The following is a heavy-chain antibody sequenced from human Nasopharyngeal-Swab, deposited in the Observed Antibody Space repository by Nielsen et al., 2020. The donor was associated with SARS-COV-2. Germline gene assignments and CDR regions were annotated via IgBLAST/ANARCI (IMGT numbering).Heavy chain of an antibody. V-gene: IGHV4-59*08. CDR2: IYYSGST. J-gene: IGHJ3*02. CDR3: ARQGGSSGWSGVAFDI. Sequence: SETLSLTCTVSGGSISSYYWSWIRQPPGKGLEWIGYIYYSGSTNYNPSLKSRVTISVDTSKNQFSLKLSSVTAADTAVYYCARQGGSSGWSGVAFDIWGRGTMVTVSS. D-gene: IGHD6-19*01. CDR1: GGSISSYY.